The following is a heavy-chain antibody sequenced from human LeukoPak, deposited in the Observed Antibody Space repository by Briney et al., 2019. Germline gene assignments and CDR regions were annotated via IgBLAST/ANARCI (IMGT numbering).Heavy chain of an antibody. V-gene: IGHV4-34*01. CDR3: ARGPYGYYSDY. CDR2: INHSGST. Sequence: PSETLSLTCDVLGGPLNGYYWNWIRQSPEKGLEWIGEINHSGSTNYNPSLKSRVTISVDTSKNQFSLKLSSVTAADTAVYYCARGPYGYYSDYWGQGTLVTVSS. J-gene: IGHJ4*02. CDR1: GGPLNGYY. D-gene: IGHD3-22*01.